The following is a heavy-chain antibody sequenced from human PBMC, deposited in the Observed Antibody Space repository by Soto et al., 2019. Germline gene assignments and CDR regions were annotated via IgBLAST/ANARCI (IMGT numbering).Heavy chain of an antibody. CDR2: IWYDESNK. Sequence: EWVAVIWYDESNKYYADSVKGRFTTSRDNSKNTPYLQMNSLRAEETAVYYCARDIFFFQAEDGIRDTVPVSAFLLNRSSDL. CDR3: ARDIFFFQAEDGIRDTVPVSAFLLNRSSDL. D-gene: IGHD3-3*01. J-gene: IGHJ2*01. V-gene: IGHV3-33*01.